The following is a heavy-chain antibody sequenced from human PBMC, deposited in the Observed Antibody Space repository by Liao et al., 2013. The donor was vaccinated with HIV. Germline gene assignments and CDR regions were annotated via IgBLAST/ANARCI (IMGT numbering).Heavy chain of an antibody. V-gene: IGHV4-59*01. D-gene: IGHD1-26*01. CDR2: IYYNGGT. CDR1: HGSISSYY. Sequence: QVQLQESGPGLVKPSETLSLTCTVSHGSISSYYWSWIRQPPGKGLEWIGYIYYNGGTDYNPSLKSRVILSVDTSKNQFSLRLSSVTAADTAVYYCAGSGNYYSPYFFYMDVWGKGTTVTVSS. CDR3: AGSGNYYSPYFFYMDV. J-gene: IGHJ6*03.